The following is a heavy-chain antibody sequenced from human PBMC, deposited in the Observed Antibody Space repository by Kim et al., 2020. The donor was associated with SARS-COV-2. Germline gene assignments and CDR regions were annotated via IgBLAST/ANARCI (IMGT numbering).Heavy chain of an antibody. CDR3: ARGQPLDY. CDR1: GGSIRSGGKF. D-gene: IGHD2-2*01. J-gene: IGHJ4*02. CDR2: ISYSGNS. V-gene: IGHV4-31*03. Sequence: SETLSLTCSVSGGSIRSGGKFWTWIRQHPAKGLECIGYISYSGNSHYSPSLRSRVSISLQTSENQFSLELTSVTAADTAVYYCARGQPLDYWGQGILVT.